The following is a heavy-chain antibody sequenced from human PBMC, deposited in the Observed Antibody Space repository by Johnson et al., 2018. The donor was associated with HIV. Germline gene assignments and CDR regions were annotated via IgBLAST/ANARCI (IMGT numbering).Heavy chain of an antibody. CDR2: ITWNGGTT. CDR1: GFTFDEYG. Sequence: VQLVESGGGVVRPGGSLRVSCTASGFTFDEYGMSWVRQAPGKGLEWVSGITWNGGTTGYADSVKGRFLISRDNAKNSLYLQMSSLRAEDTALYYCAKDMGYSSSYDAFDIWGQGTMVTVSS. V-gene: IGHV3-20*04. J-gene: IGHJ3*02. D-gene: IGHD6-6*01. CDR3: AKDMGYSSSYDAFDI.